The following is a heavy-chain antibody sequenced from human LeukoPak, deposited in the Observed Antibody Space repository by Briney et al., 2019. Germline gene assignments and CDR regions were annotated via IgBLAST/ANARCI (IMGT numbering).Heavy chain of an antibody. D-gene: IGHD6-19*01. V-gene: IGHV3-21*01. CDR1: GFTFSSYS. Sequence: GGSLRLSCAASGFTFSSYSMNWVRQAPGKGLEGVSSISSSSSYIYYADSVKGRFTISRDNAKNSLYLQMNSLRAEDTAVYYCASNSGWTLFDYWGQGTLVTVSS. CDR3: ASNSGWTLFDY. J-gene: IGHJ4*02. CDR2: ISSSSSYI.